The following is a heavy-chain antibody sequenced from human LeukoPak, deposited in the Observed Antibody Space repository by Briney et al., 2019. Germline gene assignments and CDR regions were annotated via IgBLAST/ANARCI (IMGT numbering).Heavy chain of an antibody. J-gene: IGHJ4*02. D-gene: IGHD2-21*02. CDR3: AIGFVVVTATLNY. CDR1: GYTFTGYY. Sequence: ASVKVSCKASGYTFTGYYMHWVRQAPGQGLEWMGWINPNSGGTNYAQKFQGRVTMTRDTSISTAYMELSRLRSDDTAVYYCAIGFVVVTATLNYWGQGTLVTVSS. V-gene: IGHV1-2*02. CDR2: INPNSGGT.